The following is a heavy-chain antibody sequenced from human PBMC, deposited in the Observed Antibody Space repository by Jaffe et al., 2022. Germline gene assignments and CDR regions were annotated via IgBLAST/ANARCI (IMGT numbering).Heavy chain of an antibody. D-gene: IGHD2-2*01. Sequence: EVQLVESGGGLVQPGRSLRLSCTASGFTFGDYAMSWVRQAPGKGLEWVGFIRSKAYGGTTEYAASVKGRFTISRDDSKSIAYLQMNSLKTEDTAVYYCTRDCSSTSCYYAFDIWGQGTMVTVSS. J-gene: IGHJ3*02. CDR2: IRSKAYGGTT. CDR3: TRDCSSTSCYYAFDI. V-gene: IGHV3-49*04. CDR1: GFTFGDYA.